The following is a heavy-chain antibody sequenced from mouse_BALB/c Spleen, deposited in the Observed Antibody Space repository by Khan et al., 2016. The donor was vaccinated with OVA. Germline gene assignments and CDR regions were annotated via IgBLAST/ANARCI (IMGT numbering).Heavy chain of an antibody. CDR3: TRRGTARATLWFAY. V-gene: IGHV1S81*02. J-gene: IGHJ3*01. CDR1: GSTFTSYY. D-gene: IGHD3-2*01. Sequence: QLKQSGAELVKPGASVKLSCKASGSTFTSYYMYWLKQRPGQGLEWIGEINPSNGGTNFNEKFKSKATLTVDKSSSTAYMQLSSLTSEDSAFTYCTRRGTARATLWFAYWGQGTLVTVSA. CDR2: INPSNGGT.